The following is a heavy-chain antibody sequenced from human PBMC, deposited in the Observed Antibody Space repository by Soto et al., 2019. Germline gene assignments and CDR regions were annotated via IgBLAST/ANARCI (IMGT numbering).Heavy chain of an antibody. CDR2: IIPIFGTA. D-gene: IGHD3-9*01. CDR3: AKDRQPDGIWTFDH. CDR1: GGTFSSYA. Sequence: GASVKVSCKASGGTFSSYAISWVRQAPGQGLEWMGGIIPIFGTANYAQKFQGRVTITADESTSTAYMELNSLRVDDTAVYYCAKDRQPDGIWTFDHWGQGTPVTVSS. V-gene: IGHV1-69*13. J-gene: IGHJ4*02.